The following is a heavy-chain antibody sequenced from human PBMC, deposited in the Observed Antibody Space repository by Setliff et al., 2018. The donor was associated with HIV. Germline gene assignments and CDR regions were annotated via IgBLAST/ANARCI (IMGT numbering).Heavy chain of an antibody. J-gene: IGHJ5*02. Sequence: ASVKVSCKASGYTFTSYGISWVRQAPGQGLEWMGWISAYNGNTNYAQKPQGRVTMTTDTSTSTAYMELRSLRSDDTAVYYCARDQLLWFGDPGWFDPWGQGTPVTVSS. CDR3: ARDQLLWFGDPGWFDP. CDR1: GYTFTSYG. V-gene: IGHV1-18*01. D-gene: IGHD3-10*01. CDR2: ISAYNGNT.